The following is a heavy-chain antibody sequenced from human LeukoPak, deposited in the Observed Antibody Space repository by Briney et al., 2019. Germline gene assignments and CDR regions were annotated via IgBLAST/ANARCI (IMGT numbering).Heavy chain of an antibody. CDR2: IRYDGSNK. D-gene: IGHD2-2*01. CDR3: ARGFTSSGNLNHWFDP. V-gene: IGHV3-30*02. Sequence: GGSLRLSCAASGFTFSSYGMHWVRQAPGKGLEWVAFIRYDGSNKYYADSVKGRFTISRDNSKNTLYLQMNSLRAEDTAVYYCARGFTSSGNLNHWFDPWGQGTLVTVSS. J-gene: IGHJ5*02. CDR1: GFTFSSYG.